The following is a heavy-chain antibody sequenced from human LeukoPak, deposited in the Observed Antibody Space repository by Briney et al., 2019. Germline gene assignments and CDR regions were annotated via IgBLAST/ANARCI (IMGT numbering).Heavy chain of an antibody. D-gene: IGHD3-22*01. Sequence: ASVKVSCKASGYTFTSYDINWVRQATGQGLEWMGWMNPNSGNTGYAQKFQGRVTMTRNTSISTAYMELSSLRSEDTAVYYCARGPYYDSSGYYYGYYGMDVWGQGTTVTVFS. V-gene: IGHV1-8*01. J-gene: IGHJ6*02. CDR1: GYTFTSYD. CDR2: MNPNSGNT. CDR3: ARGPYYDSSGYYYGYYGMDV.